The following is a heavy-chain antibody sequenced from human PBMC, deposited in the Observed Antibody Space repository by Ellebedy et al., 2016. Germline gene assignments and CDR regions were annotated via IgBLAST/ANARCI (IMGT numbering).Heavy chain of an antibody. D-gene: IGHD6-19*01. CDR3: AKCRHSTGCLLDS. CDR1: GFTFSGFA. Sequence: GESLKISCAASGFTFSGFAMSWVHQAPGKGLEWVSTISSAGSPNYADSVRGRFTISRDSSKDTLYLEMDSLRADDTAIYYCAKCRHSTGCLLDSWGQGTLVTVSS. V-gene: IGHV3-23*01. J-gene: IGHJ4*02. CDR2: ISSAGSP.